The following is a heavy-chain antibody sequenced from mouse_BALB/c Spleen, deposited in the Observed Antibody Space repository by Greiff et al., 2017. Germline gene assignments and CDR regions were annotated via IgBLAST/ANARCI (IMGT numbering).Heavy chain of an antibody. J-gene: IGHJ4*01. D-gene: IGHD1-1*01. V-gene: IGHV1-4*01. CDR2: INPSSGYT. Sequence: QVHVKQSGAELARPGASVKMSCKASGYTFTSYTMHWVKQRPGQGLEWIGYINPSSGYTNYNQKFKDKATSTADKSSSTAYMQLSSLTSEDSAVYYCARDYYGSSYEGAMDYWGQGTSVTVSS. CDR1: GYTFTSYT. CDR3: ARDYYGSSYEGAMDY.